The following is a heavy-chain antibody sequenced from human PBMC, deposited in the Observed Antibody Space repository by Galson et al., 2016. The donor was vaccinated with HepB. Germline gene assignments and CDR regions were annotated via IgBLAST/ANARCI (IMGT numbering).Heavy chain of an antibody. Sequence: SLRLSCAVSGFTFSGSAIHWVRQASVKGLEGVGRIRSNTNTYVTASGVSVKGRFTIPRDDSRNTAYLRMNSLKTEDTAVYYCMSYRDDYLRGGDWGQGTLVTVSS. CDR3: MSYRDDYLRGGD. CDR2: IRSNTNTYVT. D-gene: IGHD5-12*01. CDR1: GFTFSGSA. V-gene: IGHV3-73*01. J-gene: IGHJ4*02.